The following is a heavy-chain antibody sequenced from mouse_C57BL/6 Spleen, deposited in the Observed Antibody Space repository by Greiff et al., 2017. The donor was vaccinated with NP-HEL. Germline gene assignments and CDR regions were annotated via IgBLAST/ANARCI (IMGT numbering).Heavy chain of an antibody. D-gene: IGHD1-1*01. CDR1: GYAFSSSW. CDR3: ARSGSSYVGDFDV. V-gene: IGHV1-82*01. Sequence: VQLQQSGPELVKPGASVKISCKASGYAFSSSWMNWVKQRPGKGLEWIGRIYPGDGDTNYNGKFTGKATLTAAKSSSTAYMQLSSLTSEDSAVYFCARSGSSYVGDFDVWGTGTTVTVSS. J-gene: IGHJ1*03. CDR2: IYPGDGDT.